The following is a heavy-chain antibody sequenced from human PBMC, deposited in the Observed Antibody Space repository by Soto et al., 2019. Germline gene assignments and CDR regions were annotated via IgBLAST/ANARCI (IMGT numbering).Heavy chain of an antibody. Sequence: ASVKVSFKASGYTFTSYYMHWVRQAPGQGLEWKGIINPSGGSTSYAQKYQGRVTMNRDTSTSTVYMELSSLSSEATAVYYSAILGVVCTIHMVHYAIDIWGKATMVTLSS. V-gene: IGHV1-46*01. CDR2: INPSGGST. CDR1: GYTFTSYY. D-gene: IGHD5-12*01. J-gene: IGHJ3*02. CDR3: AILGVVCTIHMVHYAIDI.